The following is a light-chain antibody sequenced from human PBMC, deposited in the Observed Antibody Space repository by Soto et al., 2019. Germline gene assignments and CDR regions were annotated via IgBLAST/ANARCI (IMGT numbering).Light chain of an antibody. CDR1: QSVSANY. Sequence: EIVLTQSPGTLSLSPGERATLSCRASQSVSANYLAWYQQRPGQAPRLLIYAASIRAAGIPYRFSGSGSGTDVTLTISRLEPEDLAVYYCQQYGNSRGTFGQGAKLEIK. V-gene: IGKV3-20*01. CDR3: QQYGNSRGT. J-gene: IGKJ2*02. CDR2: AAS.